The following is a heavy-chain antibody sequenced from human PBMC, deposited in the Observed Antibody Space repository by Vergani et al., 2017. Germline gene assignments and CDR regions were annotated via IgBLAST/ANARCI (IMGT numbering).Heavy chain of an antibody. CDR2: IKSDGSIT. V-gene: IGHV3-74*03. CDR1: GFSFNSYW. CDR3: TRARXIETCYMSNWLDS. D-gene: IGHD3-9*01. J-gene: IGHJ5*01. Sequence: DVHLAESGGGFFQPGGSLRLSCSASGFSFNSYWMHWVRQVPGKGLLWVSRIKSDGSITAYADSVKGRFTISRDNAQNTLYLQMNSLRVEDTGVYYCTRARXIETCYMSNWLDSWGQGTLGTGSS.